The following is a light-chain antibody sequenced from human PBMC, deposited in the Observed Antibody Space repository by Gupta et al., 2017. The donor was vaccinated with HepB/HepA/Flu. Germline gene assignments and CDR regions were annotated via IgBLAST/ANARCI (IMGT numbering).Light chain of an antibody. Sequence: SYVLTQQPSVSVAPGKTARITCGGNNIGSKSVHCYQQKPGQAPVLLIYYDTDRPTGNPARFYGATSGNTATLTTTXVXDGEEAXYYCQVWDNSSDHPGVFGTGTKVTVL. CDR1: NIGSKS. V-gene: IGLV3-21*04. J-gene: IGLJ1*01. CDR3: QVWDNSSDHPGV. CDR2: YDT.